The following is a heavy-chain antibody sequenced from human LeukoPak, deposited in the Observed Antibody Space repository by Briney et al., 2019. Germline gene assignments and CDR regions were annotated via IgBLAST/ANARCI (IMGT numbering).Heavy chain of an antibody. J-gene: IGHJ3*02. Sequence: ASVKVSCKASGYTFTSYAMHWVRQAPGQRLEWMRWINAGNGNTKYSQKFQGRVTITRDTSASTAYMELSSLRSEDTAVYYCARTTTVTTWAFDIWGQGTMVTVSS. D-gene: IGHD4-17*01. V-gene: IGHV1-3*01. CDR3: ARTTTVTTWAFDI. CDR1: GYTFTSYA. CDR2: INAGNGNT.